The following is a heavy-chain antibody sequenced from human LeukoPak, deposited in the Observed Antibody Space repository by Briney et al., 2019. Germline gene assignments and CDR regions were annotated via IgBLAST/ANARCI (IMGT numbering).Heavy chain of an antibody. Sequence: GASVKVSCKASGYTFTGYYMHWVRQCPGQGLEWMGWINPNSGGTNYAQNFQGRVTMTRDTSISTAYMEVYRLRSDDTAVYYCARELQGSGDFDYSGQGTLVTVSS. D-gene: IGHD6-19*01. V-gene: IGHV1-2*02. CDR3: ARELQGSGDFDY. J-gene: IGHJ4*02. CDR2: INPNSGGT. CDR1: GYTFTGYY.